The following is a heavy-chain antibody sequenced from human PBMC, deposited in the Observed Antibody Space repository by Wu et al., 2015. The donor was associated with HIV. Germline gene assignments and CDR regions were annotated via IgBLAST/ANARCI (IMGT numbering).Heavy chain of an antibody. J-gene: IGHJ4*02. D-gene: IGHD6-19*01. CDR3: ARDLRLRGGPIAVAGTGQPGY. CDR1: GYTFTSYY. CDR2: INPSGGST. Sequence: QVQLVQSGAEVKKPGASVKVSCKASGYTFTSYYMHWVRQAPGQGLEWMGIINPSGGSTSYAQKFQGRVTMTRDTSTSTVYMELSSLRSEDTAVYYCARDLRLRGGPIAVAGTGQPGYWGQGNAGHRLL. V-gene: IGHV1-46*01.